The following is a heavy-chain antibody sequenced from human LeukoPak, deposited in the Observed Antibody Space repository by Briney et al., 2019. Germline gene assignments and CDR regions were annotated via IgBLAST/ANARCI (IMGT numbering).Heavy chain of an antibody. CDR2: INPNTGNP. CDR1: GYTFTSYG. J-gene: IGHJ4*02. Sequence: ASVTVSCKASGYTFTSYGISWVRQAPGQGLEWMGWINPNTGNPTYAPGFTGRFVFSLDTSVSTAYLQISGLKADDTAVYYCARAYQPLGGLSLPDYWGQGTLVSVSS. D-gene: IGHD3-16*02. V-gene: IGHV7-4-1*02. CDR3: ARAYQPLGGLSLPDY.